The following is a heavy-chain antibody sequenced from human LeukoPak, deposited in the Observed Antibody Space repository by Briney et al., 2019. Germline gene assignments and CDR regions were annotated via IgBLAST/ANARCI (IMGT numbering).Heavy chain of an antibody. V-gene: IGHV3-23*01. Sequence: GGSLRLSGAASGFTFISYAMSWVGQAPGKGLEWGSAISGRGGSTYYADSVKGRFPISRDNSKNTLYLQMNRLRAEDTAVYYCAKDGGYYYGSGSAPGYWGQGTLVTVSS. CDR2: ISGRGGST. CDR1: GFTFISYA. D-gene: IGHD3-10*01. CDR3: AKDGGYYYGSGSAPGY. J-gene: IGHJ4*02.